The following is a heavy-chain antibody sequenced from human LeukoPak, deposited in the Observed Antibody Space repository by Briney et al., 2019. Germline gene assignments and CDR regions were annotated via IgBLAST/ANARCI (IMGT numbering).Heavy chain of an antibody. Sequence: GGSLRLSCAASGFTFDDYAVHWVRQAPGKGLEWVSGISWNSGSIGYADSVKGRFTISRDNAKNSLYLQMNSLRAEDMALYYCAKDRYSSSSHYFDYWGQGTLVTVSS. CDR2: ISWNSGSI. CDR3: AKDRYSSSSHYFDY. D-gene: IGHD6-6*01. CDR1: GFTFDDYA. J-gene: IGHJ4*02. V-gene: IGHV3-9*03.